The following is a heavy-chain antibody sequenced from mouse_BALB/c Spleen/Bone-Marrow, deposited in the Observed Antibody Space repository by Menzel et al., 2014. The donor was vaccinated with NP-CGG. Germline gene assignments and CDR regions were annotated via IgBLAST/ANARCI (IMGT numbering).Heavy chain of an antibody. CDR2: ISNLAYSI. Sequence: EVNLVESGGGLVQPGGSRKLSCAAPGFTFSDYGMAWVRQAPGNGPEWVAFISNLAYSIYYADTVAGRFTISRENAKNTLYLEMSSLRSEDTAMYYCATIYYGNSYAMDYWGQGTSVTVSP. D-gene: IGHD2-1*01. CDR3: ATIYYGNSYAMDY. V-gene: IGHV5-15*02. J-gene: IGHJ4*01. CDR1: GFTFSDYG.